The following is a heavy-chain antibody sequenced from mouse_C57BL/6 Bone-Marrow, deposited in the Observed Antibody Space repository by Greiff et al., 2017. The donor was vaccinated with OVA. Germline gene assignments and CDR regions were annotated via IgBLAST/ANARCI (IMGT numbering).Heavy chain of an antibody. CDR3: AREGGSNWYFDV. CDR2: IYPRSGNT. CDR1: GYTFTSSG. J-gene: IGHJ1*03. V-gene: IGHV1-81*01. Sequence: VQLVESGAELARPGASVKLSCKASGYTFTSSGISWVKQRTGQGLEWIGEIYPRSGNTYYNEKFKGKATLTADKSSSTAYMELRSLTSEDAAVYFCAREGGSNWYFDVWGTGTTVTVSS.